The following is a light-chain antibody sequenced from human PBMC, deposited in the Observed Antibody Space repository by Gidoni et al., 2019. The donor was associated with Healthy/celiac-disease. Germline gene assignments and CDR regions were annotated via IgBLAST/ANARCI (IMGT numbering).Light chain of an antibody. CDR1: QSVLSSSNNKNY. Sequence: DIVMTHPPDSPAVSLGEMATITCKSSQSVLSSSNNKNYLAWYQQKPGQPPKLLIDWASTRESGVPDRFSGSGSGTDFTLTISSLQAEDVAVYYCQQYYSTPWTFGQGTKVEIK. J-gene: IGKJ1*01. V-gene: IGKV4-1*01. CDR3: QQYYSTPWT. CDR2: WAS.